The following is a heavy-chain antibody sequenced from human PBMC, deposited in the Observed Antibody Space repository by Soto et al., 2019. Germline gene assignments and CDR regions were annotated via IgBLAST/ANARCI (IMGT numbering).Heavy chain of an antibody. Sequence: QVRLVESGGGVVQPGRSLRLSCTASGFSLSSYAMYWFRQPPGKGLEWVAVISHDGINKHYADSVKGRVTVSRDNSNHSLDLQLNSLRGEDTAMYYCARDMYSSDYFVKWFEPWGQGTLVTVSS. CDR1: GFSLSSYA. J-gene: IGHJ5*02. D-gene: IGHD6-19*01. CDR3: ARDMYSSDYFVKWFEP. CDR2: ISHDGINK. V-gene: IGHV3-30-3*01.